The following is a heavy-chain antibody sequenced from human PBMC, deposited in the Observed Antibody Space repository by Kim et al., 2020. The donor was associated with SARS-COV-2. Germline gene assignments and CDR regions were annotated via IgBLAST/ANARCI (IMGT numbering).Heavy chain of an antibody. CDR2: INHSGST. J-gene: IGHJ6*02. Sequence: SETLSLTCAVYGGSFSGYYWSWIGQPPGKGLEWIGEINHSGSTNYNPSLKSRVTISVDTSKNQFSLKLSSVTAADTAVYYCARGADYDILTGYLGMDVWGQGTTVTVSS. D-gene: IGHD3-9*01. CDR1: GGSFSGYY. CDR3: ARGADYDILTGYLGMDV. V-gene: IGHV4-34*01.